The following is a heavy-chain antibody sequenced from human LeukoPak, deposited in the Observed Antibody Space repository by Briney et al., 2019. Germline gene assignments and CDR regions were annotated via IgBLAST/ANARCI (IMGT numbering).Heavy chain of an antibody. CDR1: GGSFSSGDYY. Sequence: SQTLSLTCTVSGGSFSSGDYYWSWIRQPPGQGLEWVGYIYYSGSTYYNPSLKRRVTISVDTSKNQFSLKLSSVTAAAMAVYYCPRKSITMVRGVILYYFDYWGQGTLVTVSS. J-gene: IGHJ4*02. D-gene: IGHD3-10*01. V-gene: IGHV4-30-4*01. CDR3: PRKSITMVRGVILYYFDY. CDR2: IYYSGST.